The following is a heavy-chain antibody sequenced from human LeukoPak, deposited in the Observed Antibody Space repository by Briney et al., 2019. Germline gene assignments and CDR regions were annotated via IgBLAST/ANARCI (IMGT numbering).Heavy chain of an antibody. V-gene: IGHV1-24*01. D-gene: IGHD2-21*02. CDR3: VTDRARLFWYFDL. CDR1: GSTLSDFS. CDR2: SDPEDGET. Sequence: ASVKVSCKVSGSTLSDFSIHWVRQAPGKGLEYVGVSDPEDGETFHAQNFQGRITMTEDTSIDTAYLELSSLRSEDTAVYYCVTDRARLFWYFDLWGRGTLVTVSS. J-gene: IGHJ2*01.